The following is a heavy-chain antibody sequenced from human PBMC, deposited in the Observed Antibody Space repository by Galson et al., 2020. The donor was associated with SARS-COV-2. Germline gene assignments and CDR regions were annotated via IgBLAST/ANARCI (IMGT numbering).Heavy chain of an antibody. Sequence: GESLKISCKGSGYSFTSYWIGLVRQMPGKGLELMGIIYPGDSDIRYSPSFQAQVPISADKSISTAFLQWSSLKASDTAMYYCARRVEGWHYYGSGSFFDYWGQGTLVAVSS. CDR3: ARRVEGWHYYGSGSFFDY. CDR2: IYPGDSDI. CDR1: GYSFTSYW. D-gene: IGHD3-10*01. J-gene: IGHJ4*02. V-gene: IGHV5-51*01.